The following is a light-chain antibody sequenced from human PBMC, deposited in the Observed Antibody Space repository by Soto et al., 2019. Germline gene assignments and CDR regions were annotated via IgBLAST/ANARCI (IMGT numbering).Light chain of an antibody. V-gene: IGKV3-15*01. J-gene: IGKJ1*01. CDR1: QGVSSD. CDR3: QQYNNWPLM. CDR2: GAS. Sequence: EIVMTQSPATLSVSPGERASLSCRASQGVSSDLAWYQQKPGQAPRLLIYGASTRASGIPARFSGSGSGTEFTLTISSLQSEDFAVYYCQQYNNWPLMFGQGTKVDIK.